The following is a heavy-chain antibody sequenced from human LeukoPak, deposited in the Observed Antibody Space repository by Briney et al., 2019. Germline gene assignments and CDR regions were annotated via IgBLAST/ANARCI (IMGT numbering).Heavy chain of an antibody. V-gene: IGHV4-34*01. Sequence: AETLSLTCAVYGGSFTDYYWSWIRHLPGKGLEWIGEIHHRAGANYNPSLWGRVTISADTSKNQFSLHLTSLTAADTATFYCARGPVRDDGLTGISYYFGLDVWGHGTTVTVFS. CDR2: IHHRAGA. J-gene: IGHJ6*02. CDR1: GGSFTDYY. D-gene: IGHD2-21*02. CDR3: ARGPVRDDGLTGISYYFGLDV.